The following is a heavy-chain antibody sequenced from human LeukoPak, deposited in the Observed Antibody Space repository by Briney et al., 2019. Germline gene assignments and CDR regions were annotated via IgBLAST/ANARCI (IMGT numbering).Heavy chain of an antibody. CDR1: GYTFTSYG. J-gene: IGHJ4*02. Sequence: APVKVSCKASGYTFTSYGITWVRQAPGQGLEWMGWISAYNGDTNYAQKLQGRVTMTEDTSTDTAYMELSSLRSEDTAVYYCASSSGWSFHFDYWGQGTLVTVSS. CDR2: ISAYNGDT. D-gene: IGHD6-19*01. V-gene: IGHV1-18*01. CDR3: ASSSGWSFHFDY.